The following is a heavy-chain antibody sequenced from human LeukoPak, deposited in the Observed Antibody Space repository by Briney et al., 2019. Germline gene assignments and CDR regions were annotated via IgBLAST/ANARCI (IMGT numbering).Heavy chain of an antibody. D-gene: IGHD1-1*01. CDR1: GFTFSTYA. J-gene: IGHJ4*02. Sequence: GGSLRLSCAASGFTFSTYALSWVRQAPGKGLEWVSSISSSSSYIYYADSVKGRFTISRDNAKNSLYLQMNSLRAEDMAVYYCARDTRTGTDFDYWGQGTLVTVSS. V-gene: IGHV3-21*01. CDR3: ARDTRTGTDFDY. CDR2: ISSSSSYI.